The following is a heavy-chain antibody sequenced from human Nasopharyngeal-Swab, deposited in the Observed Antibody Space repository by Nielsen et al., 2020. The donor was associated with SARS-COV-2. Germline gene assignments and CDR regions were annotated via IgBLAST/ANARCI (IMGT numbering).Heavy chain of an antibody. V-gene: IGHV3-74*01. CDR2: INTDGSNT. J-gene: IGHJ4*02. CDR3: AKDEDSSPSQRGY. CDR1: GFTFSWHW. Sequence: GGSLRLSCAASGFTFSWHWMHWVRQAPGKGLVWVSYINTDGSNTKYADSVKGRLTISRDNSKNTLSLQMNSLKFEDTAVYYCAKDEDSSPSQRGYWGQGTLVTVSS. D-gene: IGHD6-6*01.